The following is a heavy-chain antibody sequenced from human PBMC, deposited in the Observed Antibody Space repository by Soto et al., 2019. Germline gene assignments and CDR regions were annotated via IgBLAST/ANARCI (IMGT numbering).Heavy chain of an antibody. V-gene: IGHV3-30*03. CDR3: ADAHDAYS. Sequence: QVQLVESGGGVVQPGRSLRLSCAASGFTFSSYGMHWVRQAPGKGLEWVAVISYDGSNKYYADSVKGRFTISRDNSKNTLYLQMNSLRAEDTAVYYCADAHDAYSWGQGTLVTVSS. CDR1: GFTFSSYG. D-gene: IGHD1-26*01. CDR2: ISYDGSNK. J-gene: IGHJ4*02.